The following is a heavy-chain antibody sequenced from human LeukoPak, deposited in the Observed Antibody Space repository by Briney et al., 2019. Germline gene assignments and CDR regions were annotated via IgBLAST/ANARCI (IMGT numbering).Heavy chain of an antibody. J-gene: IGHJ5*02. V-gene: IGHV4-4*02. D-gene: IGHD2-2*01. CDR1: GASISSTNW. Sequence: SGTLSLTCAISGASISSTNWWIWVRQPPGKGLEWIGEMHHSGRTNYNPSLKSRITISVDKSKNQVFLRLNSVAAADTALYYCARAQEGCSRASCYLEPWGQGTLVTVSS. CDR2: MHHSGRT. CDR3: ARAQEGCSRASCYLEP.